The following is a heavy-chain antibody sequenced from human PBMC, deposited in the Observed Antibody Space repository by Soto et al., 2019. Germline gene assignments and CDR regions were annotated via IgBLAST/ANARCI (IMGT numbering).Heavy chain of an antibody. CDR2: ANPSSGNT. CDR3: ARSPACGTCYTDLDL. J-gene: IGHJ4*02. V-gene: IGHV1-8*01. D-gene: IGHD2-2*02. CDR1: GYTFGSYD. Sequence: QVQLVQSGAEVKEPGASVKVSCRASGYTFGSYDINWVRQAAGQGLEWLGWANPSSGNTGYAQKFQGRVTMTRDTSITTAYMELRRLRSEDTAVYFCARSPACGTCYTDLDLWGQGTLVTVSS.